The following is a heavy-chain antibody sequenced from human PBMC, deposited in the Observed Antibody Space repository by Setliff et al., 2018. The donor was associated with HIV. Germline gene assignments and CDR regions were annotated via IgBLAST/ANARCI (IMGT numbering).Heavy chain of an antibody. CDR2: ITSSGATT. CDR3: ARARAFYYDNRADNWFDP. Sequence: GGSLRLSCVASGFIFSEYYMTWIRQAPGKGLECISYITSSGATTYYAGSVKGRFTISRDNAKNSLYLQMNNLRAEDTAVYYGARARAFYYDNRADNWFDPWGQGTLVTVSS. J-gene: IGHJ5*02. CDR1: GFIFSEYY. D-gene: IGHD3-22*01. V-gene: IGHV3-11*04.